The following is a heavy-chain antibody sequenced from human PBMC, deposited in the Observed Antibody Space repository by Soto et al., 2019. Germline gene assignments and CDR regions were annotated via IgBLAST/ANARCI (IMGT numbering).Heavy chain of an antibody. CDR3: VKDYYGEYDQSQYFYYGMDV. V-gene: IGHV3-23*01. D-gene: IGHD3-10*01. CDR1: GFTFSNYA. CDR2: ISGSGVNT. J-gene: IGHJ6*02. Sequence: GGSLRLSCAVSGFTFSNYAFSWVRQAPGKGLEWVSAISGSGVNTYYADSLKGRFTISRDNFMNTLHLEMNSLRADDTAVYFCVKDYYGEYDQSQYFYYGMDVWGQGTTVTVYS.